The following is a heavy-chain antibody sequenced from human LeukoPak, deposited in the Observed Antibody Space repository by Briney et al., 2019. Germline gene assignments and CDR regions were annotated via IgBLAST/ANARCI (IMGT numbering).Heavy chain of an antibody. CDR1: GFTFSSYG. D-gene: IGHD3-3*01. J-gene: IGHJ4*02. Sequence: PGGSLRLSCAASGFTFSSYGMHWVRQARGKGLEWVAVISYDGSNKYYADSVKGRFTISRDNSKNTLYLQMNSLRAEDTAVYYCAKDRPGFWSGYYTRGFYYFDYWGQGTLVTVSS. CDR3: AKDRPGFWSGYYTRGFYYFDY. CDR2: ISYDGSNK. V-gene: IGHV3-30*18.